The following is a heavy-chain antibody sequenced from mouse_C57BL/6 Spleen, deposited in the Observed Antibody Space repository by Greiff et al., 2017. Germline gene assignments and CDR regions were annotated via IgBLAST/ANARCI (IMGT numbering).Heavy chain of an antibody. V-gene: IGHV5-17*01. CDR3: ARDYGSPAWFAY. Sequence: EVQVVESGGGLVKPGGSLKLSCAASGFTFCDYGMHWVRQAPEKGLEWVAYISSGSSTIYYADTVKGRFTISRDNAKNTLFLQMTSLRSEDTAMYYCARDYGSPAWFAYWGQGTLVTVSA. J-gene: IGHJ3*01. CDR2: ISSGSSTI. D-gene: IGHD1-1*01. CDR1: GFTFCDYG.